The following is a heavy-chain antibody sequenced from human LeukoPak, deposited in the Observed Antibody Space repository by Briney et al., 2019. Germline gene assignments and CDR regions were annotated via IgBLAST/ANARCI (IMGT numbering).Heavy chain of an antibody. V-gene: IGHV3-53*01. CDR3: ARDRRGVGGQFDY. D-gene: IGHD3-16*01. Sequence: PGGSLRLSCAASGFTVSSNYMSWVRQAPGKGLEWVSVIYSGGSTYYADSVKGRFTISRHNSKNTLYLQMSSLRADDTAVYYCARDRRGVGGQFDYWGQGTLVTVSS. CDR2: IYSGGST. CDR1: GFTVSSNY. J-gene: IGHJ4*02.